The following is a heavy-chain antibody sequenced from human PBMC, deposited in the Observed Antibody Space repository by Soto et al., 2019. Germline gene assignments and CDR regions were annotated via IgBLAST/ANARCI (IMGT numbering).Heavy chain of an antibody. D-gene: IGHD1-1*01. V-gene: IGHV4-4*07. CDR3: VRDGTKTLRDWFDP. CDR2: IYATGTT. Sequence: PSATLSLTCTVSGASISGFYWSWIRKSAGKGLEWIGRIYATGTTDYNPSPKSRVMMSVDTSKKQFSLKLRSVTAADTAVYYCVRDGTKTLRDWFDPWGQGISVTV. CDR1: GASISGFY. J-gene: IGHJ5*02.